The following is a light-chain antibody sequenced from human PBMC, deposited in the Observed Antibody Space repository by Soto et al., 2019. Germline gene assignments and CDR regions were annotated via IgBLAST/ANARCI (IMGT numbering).Light chain of an antibody. CDR2: NAS. J-gene: IGKJ2*01. CDR1: QSVSTF. Sequence: EIVLTQSPATLSLSPGERAILSCRASQSVSTFLAWFQQKPGQPPRLLIYNASNRTTGIPARFSGSGSGTDFTLTISSLEPEDFAVYYCQQRSNWPRYTFGQGTKVDI. CDR3: QQRSNWPRYT. V-gene: IGKV3-11*01.